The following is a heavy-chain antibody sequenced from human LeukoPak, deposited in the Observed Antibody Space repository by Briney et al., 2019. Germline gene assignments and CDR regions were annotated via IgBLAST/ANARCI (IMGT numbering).Heavy chain of an antibody. J-gene: IGHJ6*02. CDR3: AREAYYGSGSYYGMDV. V-gene: IGHV1-3*01. CDR1: GYTFTSYA. Sequence: VASVKVSCKASGYTFTSYAMHWVRQAPGQRLEWMGWINAGNGNTKYSQKFQGRVTITRDTSASTAYMELSSLRSEDTAVYYCAREAYYGSGSYYGMDVWGQGTTVTVSS. CDR2: INAGNGNT. D-gene: IGHD3-10*01.